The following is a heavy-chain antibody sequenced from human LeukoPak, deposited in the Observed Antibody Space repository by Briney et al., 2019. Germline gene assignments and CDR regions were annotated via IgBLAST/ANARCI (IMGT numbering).Heavy chain of an antibody. CDR1: GDSFSSYY. V-gene: IGHV4-59*01. J-gene: IGHJ4*02. CDR3: ARYQEPDILTGYYLDY. Sequence: NSSETLSLTCTVSGDSFSSYYWSWIRQPPGKGLEWIAYIYYSGTTNYNPSLKSRVTISLDTSKNQFSLKLRSVSAADTAVYYCARYQEPDILTGYYLDYWGQGTLVTVSS. D-gene: IGHD3-9*01. CDR2: IYYSGTT.